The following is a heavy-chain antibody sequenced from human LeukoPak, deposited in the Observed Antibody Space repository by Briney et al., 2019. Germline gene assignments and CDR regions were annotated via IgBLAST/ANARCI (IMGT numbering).Heavy chain of an antibody. V-gene: IGHV1-69*13. CDR2: IIPIFGTA. CDR3: ASRTTVVTPGAFDI. Sequence: SVKVSCKASGGTFSSYAISWVRQAPGQGLEWMGGIIPIFGTANYAQKFQGRVTITADESTSTAYMEPSSLRSEDTAVYYCASRTTVVTPGAFDIWGQGTMVTVSS. J-gene: IGHJ3*02. CDR1: GGTFSSYA. D-gene: IGHD4-23*01.